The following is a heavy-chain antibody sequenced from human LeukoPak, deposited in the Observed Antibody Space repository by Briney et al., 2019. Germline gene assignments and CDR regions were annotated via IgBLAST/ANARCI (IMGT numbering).Heavy chain of an antibody. CDR3: AREQRWLLDAFDI. CDR2: INPSGGST. CDR1: GYTFTSYY. V-gene: IGHV1-46*01. D-gene: IGHD5-24*01. Sequence: GASVKVSCKASGYTFTSYYMHWVRQAPGQGLEWMGIINPSGGSTSYAQKFQGRVTMTRDTPTSTVYMELSSLRSEDTAVYYCAREQRWLLDAFDIWGQGTMVTVSS. J-gene: IGHJ3*02.